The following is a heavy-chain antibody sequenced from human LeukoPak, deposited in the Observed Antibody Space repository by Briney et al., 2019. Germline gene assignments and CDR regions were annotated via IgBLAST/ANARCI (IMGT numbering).Heavy chain of an antibody. Sequence: GGSLRLSCEASGFTFSAYAMTWVRQAPGKGLEWVSSIGSDNKPHYSESVKGRFAISRDNSKNTLSLQMNSLRGEDTAVYYCAKCARVDWLPFDYWGQGTLVTV. J-gene: IGHJ4*02. CDR1: GFTFSAYA. V-gene: IGHV3-23*05. CDR3: AKCARVDWLPFDY. CDR2: IGSDNKP. D-gene: IGHD3-9*01.